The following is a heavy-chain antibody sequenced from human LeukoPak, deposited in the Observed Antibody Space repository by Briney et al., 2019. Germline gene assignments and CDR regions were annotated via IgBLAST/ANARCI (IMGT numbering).Heavy chain of an antibody. J-gene: IGHJ4*02. Sequence: SVKVSCKASGYTFTSNDINWVRQATGQGLEWMGGIIPIFDTANYAQKFQGRVTITADESTSTAYMELSSLRSDDTAVYYCAREPSSGWYYFAYWGQGTLVTVSS. CDR2: IIPIFDTA. CDR3: AREPSSGWYYFAY. CDR1: GYTFTSND. D-gene: IGHD6-19*01. V-gene: IGHV1-69*13.